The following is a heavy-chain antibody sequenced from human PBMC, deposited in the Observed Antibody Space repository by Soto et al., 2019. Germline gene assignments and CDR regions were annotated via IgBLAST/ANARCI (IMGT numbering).Heavy chain of an antibody. J-gene: IGHJ5*02. Sequence: PSETLSLTCAVYGGSFSGYYWSWIRQPPGKGLEWIGEINHSGSTNYNPSLKSRVTISVDTSKNQFSLKLSSVTAADTAVYYCAKDRNYYDSRNWFEPWGQGTLVTVSS. D-gene: IGHD3-22*01. CDR3: AKDRNYYDSRNWFEP. V-gene: IGHV4-34*01. CDR2: INHSGST. CDR1: GGSFSGYY.